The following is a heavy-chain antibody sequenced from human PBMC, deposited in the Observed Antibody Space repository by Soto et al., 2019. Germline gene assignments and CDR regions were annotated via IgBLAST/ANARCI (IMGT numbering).Heavy chain of an antibody. D-gene: IGHD6-19*01. CDR3: ARHTSGWHYYDY. Sequence: GGSLRLSCSASGFNFSDHYMNWVRQAPGKGLEWVSYISGSSRYTNFADSVKGRFTISRDNAKNSLYLQMNSLRVEDTAVYYCARHTSGWHYYDYWGQGTPVTVSS. CDR1: GFNFSDHY. J-gene: IGHJ4*02. V-gene: IGHV3-11*06. CDR2: ISGSSRYT.